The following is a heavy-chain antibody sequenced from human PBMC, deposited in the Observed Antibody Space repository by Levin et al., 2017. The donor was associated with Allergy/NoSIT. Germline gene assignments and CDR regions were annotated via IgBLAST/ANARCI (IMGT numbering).Heavy chain of an antibody. CDR1: GDSVSSNSAA. V-gene: IGHV6-1*01. D-gene: IGHD6-6*01. CDR3: ARDRGSSNAEKYYYYGMDV. J-gene: IGHJ6*02. Sequence: SQTLSLTCAISGDSVSSNSAAWNWIRQSPSRGLEWLGRTYYRSKWYNDYAVSVKSRITINPDTSKNQFSLQLNSVTPEDTAVYYCARDRGSSNAEKYYYYGMDVWGQGTTVTVSS. CDR2: TYYRSKWYN.